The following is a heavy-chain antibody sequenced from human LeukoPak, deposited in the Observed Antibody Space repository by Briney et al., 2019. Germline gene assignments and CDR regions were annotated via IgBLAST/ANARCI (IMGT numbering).Heavy chain of an antibody. CDR1: GFTFSIYA. CDR2: ISSSGGST. CDR3: TRASMTTVTTSPA. D-gene: IGHD4-17*01. Sequence: GGSLRLSCAASGFTFSIYAMSGVRQAPGRGLEWGSGISSSGGSTYYADSVKGRFTISRDNSKNTLYLQMNSLKTEDTAVYYCTRASMTTVTTSPAWGQGTLVTVSS. V-gene: IGHV3-23*01. J-gene: IGHJ4*02.